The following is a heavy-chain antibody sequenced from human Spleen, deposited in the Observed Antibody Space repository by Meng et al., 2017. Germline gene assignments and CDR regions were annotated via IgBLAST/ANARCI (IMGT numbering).Heavy chain of an antibody. D-gene: IGHD6-19*01. Sequence: QVQLQESGPGLVKPSQTLSLTCTVSGGSISSGDYYWSWIRQPPGKGLEWIAYIYYSGSTYYNPSLKSRVTISVDTSKNQFSLKLSSVTAADTAVYYCVRSSGWVRTGFDPWGQGTLVTVSS. CDR2: IYYSGST. V-gene: IGHV4-30-4*01. CDR3: VRSSGWVRTGFDP. J-gene: IGHJ5*02. CDR1: GGSISSGDYY.